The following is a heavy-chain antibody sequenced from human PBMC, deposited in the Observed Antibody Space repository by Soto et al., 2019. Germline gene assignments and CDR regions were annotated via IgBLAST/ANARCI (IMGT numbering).Heavy chain of an antibody. CDR2: ISYDGSNK. J-gene: IGHJ4*02. D-gene: IGHD6-19*01. V-gene: IGHV3-30-3*01. CDR3: ARDRYSSGPFDY. Sequence: QVQRVESGGGVVQPGRSLRLSCAASGFTFSSYAMHWVRQAPGKGLEWVAVISYDGSNKYYADSVKGRFTISRDNSKNTLYLQMNSLRAEDTAVYYCARDRYSSGPFDYWGQGTLVTVSS. CDR1: GFTFSSYA.